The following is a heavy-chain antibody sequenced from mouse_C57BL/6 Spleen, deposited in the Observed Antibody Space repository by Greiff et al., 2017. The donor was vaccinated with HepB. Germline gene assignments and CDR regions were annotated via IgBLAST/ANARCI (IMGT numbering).Heavy chain of an antibody. Sequence: DVMLVESGGGLVQPGGSLKLSCAASGFTFSDYYMYWVRQTPEKRLEWVAYISNGGGSTYYPDTVKGRFTISRDNAKNTLYLQMSRLKSEDTAMYYCARQGYGSSYGYFDVWGTGTTVTVSS. CDR1: GFTFSDYY. J-gene: IGHJ1*03. V-gene: IGHV5-12*01. CDR2: ISNGGGST. CDR3: ARQGYGSSYGYFDV. D-gene: IGHD1-1*01.